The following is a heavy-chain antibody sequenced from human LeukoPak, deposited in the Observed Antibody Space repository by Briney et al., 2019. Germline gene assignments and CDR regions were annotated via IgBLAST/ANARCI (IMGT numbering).Heavy chain of an antibody. CDR1: GFTFSSYA. CDR2: ISGSGGST. D-gene: IGHD3-22*01. V-gene: IGHV3-23*01. Sequence: GGSLRLSCAASGFTFSSYAMSWVRQAPGKGLEWVSAISGSGGSTYYADSVKGRFTISRDNSKNTLYLQMSSLRAEDTAVYYCAKEQYYDSSGYYYGDAFDIWGQGTMVTVSS. CDR3: AKEQYYDSSGYYYGDAFDI. J-gene: IGHJ3*02.